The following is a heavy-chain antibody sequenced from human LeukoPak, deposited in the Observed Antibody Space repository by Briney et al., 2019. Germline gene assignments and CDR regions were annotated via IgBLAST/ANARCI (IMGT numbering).Heavy chain of an antibody. Sequence: PGGSLRLSCTASGFTLGGHDMHWVRQTTGDGLEWVAAVSAGHHAFYAGSVKGRFTVSREDAKNSLYLQVNSLRAGDTAVYYCVREARGYHYTYFDYWGQGSLVNVSS. D-gene: IGHD5-18*01. CDR1: GFTLGGHD. CDR3: VREARGYHYTYFDY. V-gene: IGHV3-13*01. J-gene: IGHJ4*02. CDR2: VSAGHHA.